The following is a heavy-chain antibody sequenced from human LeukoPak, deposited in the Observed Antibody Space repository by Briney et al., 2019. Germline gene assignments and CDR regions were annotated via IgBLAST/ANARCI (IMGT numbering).Heavy chain of an antibody. CDR2: ISYDGSNK. CDR1: GFTFSSYG. J-gene: IGHJ3*02. CDR3: AKDHNDAFDI. Sequence: GGSPRLSCAASGFTFSSYGMHWVRQAPGKGLEWVAVISYDGSNKYYADSVKGRFTISRDNSKNTLYLQMNSLRAEDTAVYYCAKDHNDAFDIWGQGTMVTVSS. V-gene: IGHV3-30*18.